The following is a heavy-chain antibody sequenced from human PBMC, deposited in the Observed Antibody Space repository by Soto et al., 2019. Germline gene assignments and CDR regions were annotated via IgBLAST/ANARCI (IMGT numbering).Heavy chain of an antibody. J-gene: IGHJ4*02. CDR3: AKVLDDSPSSPSTAAY. CDR1: GFTFSSYG. Sequence: SCKASGFTFSSYGIHWVRQAPFKVLEWVAVISYDGSNKYYADSVKGRFTISRDNSKNTLYLQMNSLRAEDTAVYYCAKVLDDSPSSPSTAAYWGQGTMVTFSS. CDR2: ISYDGSNK. D-gene: IGHD3-22*01. V-gene: IGHV3-30*18.